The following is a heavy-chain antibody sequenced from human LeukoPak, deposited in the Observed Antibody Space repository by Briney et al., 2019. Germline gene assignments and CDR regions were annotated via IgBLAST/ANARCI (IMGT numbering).Heavy chain of an antibody. D-gene: IGHD2-2*02. CDR2: ISGSGGST. CDR3: AGYNCSSTTCYTGGFDY. CDR1: GFTFSSYA. Sequence: GGSLRLSCAASGFTFSSYALSWVRQAPGKGLEWVSAISGSGGSTYYADSVKGRFTISRDNSKNTLFLQMNSLRAEDTAVYYCAGYNCSSTTCYTGGFDYWGQGTLVTVSS. J-gene: IGHJ4*02. V-gene: IGHV3-23*01.